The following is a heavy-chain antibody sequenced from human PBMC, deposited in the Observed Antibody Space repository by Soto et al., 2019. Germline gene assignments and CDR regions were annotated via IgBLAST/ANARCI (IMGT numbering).Heavy chain of an antibody. CDR2: ISYDGRVK. J-gene: IGHJ4*02. CDR3: ARDFIVGATYYFDY. D-gene: IGHD1-26*01. V-gene: IGHV3-30*04. Sequence: QVQLVESGGGVVQPGRSLSLSCAASGFTFSDDPMHWVRQAPGKGLEWVAVISYDGRVKYYVDSVKGRFTISRDDSKNALYLQMNSLRVDDTAVYYCARDFIVGATYYFDYWGQGTLVTVSS. CDR1: GFTFSDDP.